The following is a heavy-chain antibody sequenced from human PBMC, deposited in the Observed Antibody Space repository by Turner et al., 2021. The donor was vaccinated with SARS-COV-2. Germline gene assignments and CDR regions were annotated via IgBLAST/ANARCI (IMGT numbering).Heavy chain of an antibody. D-gene: IGHD1-1*01. CDR3: VRHGAWNFDS. CDR1: GFTFSYYW. Sequence: EVQLVESGGGLVQCGGSMRLSCAGSGFTFSYYWMGWVRQSPGKGLELVANIKTDGSSKYYVDSVKDLFTTSRDNSKNSLYLQMYSLRAEYTALYYCVRHGAWNFDSWGQGTLVTVSS. V-gene: IGHV3-7*01. J-gene: IGHJ5*01. CDR2: IKTDGSSK.